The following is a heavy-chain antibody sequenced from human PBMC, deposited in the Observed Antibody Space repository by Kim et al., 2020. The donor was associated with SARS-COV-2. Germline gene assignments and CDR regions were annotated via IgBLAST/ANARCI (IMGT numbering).Heavy chain of an antibody. V-gene: IGHV3-30*03. Sequence: GGSLRLSCAASGFTFSSYGMHWVRQAPGKGLEWVAVISYDGSNKYYADSVKGRFTISRDNSKNTLYLQMNSLRAEDTAVYYCTPVATRDYFDYWGQGTLVTVSS. D-gene: IGHD5-12*01. J-gene: IGHJ4*02. CDR1: GFTFSSYG. CDR3: TPVATRDYFDY. CDR2: ISYDGSNK.